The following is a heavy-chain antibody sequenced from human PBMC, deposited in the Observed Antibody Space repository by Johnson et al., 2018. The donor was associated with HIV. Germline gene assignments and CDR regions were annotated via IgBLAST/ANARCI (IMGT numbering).Heavy chain of an antibody. CDR3: TRQKPGIVTGGMLKGRHAFDI. V-gene: IGHV3-66*04. CDR2: LYSGGST. CDR1: GFTVSSNY. J-gene: IGHJ3*02. Sequence: EQLVESGGGLVQPGGSLRRSCAASGFTVSSNYMNWVRQAPGKGLERVALLYSGGSTYYADSAKGRFTISRDNSKNTLYLQMNSLKTEDTAVYYCTRQKPGIVTGGMLKGRHAFDIWGRGTMVTVSS. D-gene: IGHD1-26*01.